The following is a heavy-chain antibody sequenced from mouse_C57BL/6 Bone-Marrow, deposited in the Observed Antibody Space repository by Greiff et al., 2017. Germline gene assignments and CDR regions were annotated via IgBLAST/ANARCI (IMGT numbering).Heavy chain of an antibody. D-gene: IGHD2-3*01. CDR2: IDPETGGT. CDR1: GYTFTDYE. J-gene: IGHJ1*03. CDR3: TRGWLPWYFDV. Sequence: VKLVESGAELVRPGASVTLSCKASGYTFTDYEMHWVKQTPVHGLEWIGAIDPETGGTAYNQKFKGKAILTADKSSSTAYMELRSLTSEDSAVYYCTRGWLPWYFDVWGTGTTVTVSS. V-gene: IGHV1-15*01.